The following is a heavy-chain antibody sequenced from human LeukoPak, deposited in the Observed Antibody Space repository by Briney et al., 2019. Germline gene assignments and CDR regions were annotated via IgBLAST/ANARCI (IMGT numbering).Heavy chain of an antibody. J-gene: IGHJ3*02. Sequence: GGSLRLSCAASGFTVSSNYMSWVRQAPGKGLEWVSVIYSGGSTYYADSVKGRFTISRDSSKNTLYLQMNSLRAEDTAVYYCARDHRITMVRGVIDDAFDIWGQGTMVTVSS. D-gene: IGHD3-10*01. CDR2: IYSGGST. CDR1: GFTVSSNY. CDR3: ARDHRITMVRGVIDDAFDI. V-gene: IGHV3-53*01.